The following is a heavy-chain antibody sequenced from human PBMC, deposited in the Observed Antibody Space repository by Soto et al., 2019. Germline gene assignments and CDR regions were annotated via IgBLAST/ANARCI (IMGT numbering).Heavy chain of an antibody. V-gene: IGHV3-30*18. J-gene: IGHJ4*02. D-gene: IGHD3-10*01. CDR3: AKVGNYGSGSN. Sequence: VQLLESGGGLVQPGGSLTLSCAASGFTFSSYGMHWVRQAPGKGLEWVAVISYDGSNKYYADSVKGRFTISRDNSKNTLYLQMNSLRAEDTAVYYCAKVGNYGSGSNWGQGTLVTVSS. CDR1: GFTFSSYG. CDR2: ISYDGSNK.